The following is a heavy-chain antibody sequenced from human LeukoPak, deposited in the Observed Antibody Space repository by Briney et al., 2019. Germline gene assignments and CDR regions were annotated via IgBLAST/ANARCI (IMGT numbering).Heavy chain of an antibody. CDR2: TYNSGST. J-gene: IGHJ4*02. V-gene: IGHV4-59*01. CDR1: GGSTSIYY. CDR3: VRDRELNY. D-gene: IGHD3-10*01. Sequence: SETLSLTCTVSGGSTSIYYWSWIRQPPGKGLEWLGYTYNSGSTLYNPSLKSRVTISVDTSRNEFSLRLTSVTAADAAVYYCVRDRELNYWGQGTLVTVSS.